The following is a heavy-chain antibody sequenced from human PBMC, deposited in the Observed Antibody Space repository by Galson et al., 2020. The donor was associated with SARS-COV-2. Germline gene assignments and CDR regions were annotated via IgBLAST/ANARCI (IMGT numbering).Heavy chain of an antibody. CDR2: ICNDASTK. V-gene: IGHV3-33*01. D-gene: IGHD2-21*02. Sequence: GGSLRLSCAASGFTFTSYGIHWVRQAPAMGLEWVAVICNDASTKYFADSVKGRFTIPRDNSKNTVYLQMNSLKAEDTAMNYCARDSLAYCDGDGSAGGGVFDYWGRGTLVTVSS. CDR1: GFTFTSYG. CDR3: ARDSLAYCDGDGSAGGGVFDY. J-gene: IGHJ4*02.